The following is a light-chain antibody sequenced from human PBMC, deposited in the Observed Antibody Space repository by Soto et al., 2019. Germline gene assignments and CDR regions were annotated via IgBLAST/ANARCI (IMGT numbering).Light chain of an antibody. J-gene: IGKJ4*01. CDR1: QSLSSN. V-gene: IGKV3D-15*01. CDR3: QQLNSYPLT. CDR2: GAS. Sequence: EIVMTQSPATLSVSPGERATLSCRASQSLSSNLAWYQQRPGQAPRLLIYGASTRATGIPARFSGSGSGTEFTLTISSLQSEDFAVYYCQQLNSYPLTFGGGTKVEIK.